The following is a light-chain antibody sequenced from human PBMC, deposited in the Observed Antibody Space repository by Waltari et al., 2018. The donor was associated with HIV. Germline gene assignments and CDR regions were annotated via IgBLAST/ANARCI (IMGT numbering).Light chain of an antibody. CDR3: HSYDSRLSGSV. J-gene: IGLJ3*02. Sequence: QSVLTQPPSVSGAPGQRVTISCTGSDSNIGASYDVPWYQHHPGTVPKLLISRDRHRPSGVPDRFSGSKSGSSASLAISGLQAEDEAYYYCHSYDSRLSGSVFGGGTKLTVL. CDR1: DSNIGASYD. V-gene: IGLV1-40*01. CDR2: RDR.